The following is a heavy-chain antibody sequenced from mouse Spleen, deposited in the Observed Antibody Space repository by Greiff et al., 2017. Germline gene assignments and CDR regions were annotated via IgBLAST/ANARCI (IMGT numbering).Heavy chain of an antibody. J-gene: IGHJ1*01. CDR3: ASYRYDGYCYFDV. Sequence: QVHLQQSGPELVKPGASVKISCKASGYAFRSSWMNWVKQRPGKGLEWIGRIYPGDGDTNYNGKFKGKATLTADKSSSTAYMQLSSLTSEDSAVYFCASYRYDGYCYFDVWGAGTTVTVSS. V-gene: IGHV1-82*01. CDR2: IYPGDGDT. D-gene: IGHD2-14*01. CDR1: GYAFRSSW.